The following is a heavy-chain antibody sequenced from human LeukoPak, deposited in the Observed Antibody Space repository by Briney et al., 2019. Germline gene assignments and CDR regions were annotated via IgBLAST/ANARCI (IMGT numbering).Heavy chain of an antibody. V-gene: IGHV1-18*01. CDR2: ISAYNGNT. CDR3: ARDAMVRGVITHYYYYYYMDV. J-gene: IGHJ6*03. CDR1: GHTFTSYA. Sequence: ASVKVSCKASGHTFTSYAMNWVRQAPGQGLEWMGWISAYNGNTNYAQKLQGRVTMTTDTSTSTAYMELRSLRSDDTAVCYCARDAMVRGVITHYYYYYYMDVWGKGTTVTISS. D-gene: IGHD3-10*01.